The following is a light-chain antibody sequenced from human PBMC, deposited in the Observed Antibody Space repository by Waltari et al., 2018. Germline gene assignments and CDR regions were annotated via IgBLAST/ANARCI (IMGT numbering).Light chain of an antibody. CDR2: SNN. CDR3: AAWDDSLNGWV. V-gene: IGLV1-44*01. J-gene: IGLJ3*02. Sequence: QSVLTQPPSASGTPGQRVTISCSGSSSNIGSNTVNWYQQLPGTAPKLLIYSNNQRAAGVPDRFSGAKSGTSASRARSGLQSEDGAEYYWAAWDDSLNGWVCGGGTKLTVL. CDR1: SSNIGSNT.